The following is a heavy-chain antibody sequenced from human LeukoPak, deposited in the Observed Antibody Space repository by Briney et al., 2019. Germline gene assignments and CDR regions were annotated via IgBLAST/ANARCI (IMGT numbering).Heavy chain of an antibody. D-gene: IGHD4-17*01. CDR3: ARGYGDPLDYYYYMDV. CDR2: IKEDGGEK. Sequence: GGSLRLSCAASGFTFSTYWMSWVRQAPGKGLEWVANIKEDGGEKYYVDSVKGRFTISRDNAKNSLYLQMNSLRAEDTAVYYCARGYGDPLDYYYYMDVWGKGTTVTVSS. J-gene: IGHJ6*03. CDR1: GFTFSTYW. V-gene: IGHV3-7*01.